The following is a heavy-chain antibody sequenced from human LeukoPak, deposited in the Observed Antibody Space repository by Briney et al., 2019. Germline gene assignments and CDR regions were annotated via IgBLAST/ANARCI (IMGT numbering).Heavy chain of an antibody. CDR2: ISSSSSTI. D-gene: IGHD5-12*01. Sequence: GGSLRLSCAASGFTLSNYAMNWVRQAPGKGLEWVSYISSSSSTIYYADSVKGRFTISRDNAKNSLYLQMNSLRAEDTAVYYCARDLAHSGYDPVGDYWGQGTLVTVSS. CDR1: GFTLSNYA. V-gene: IGHV3-48*01. J-gene: IGHJ4*02. CDR3: ARDLAHSGYDPVGDY.